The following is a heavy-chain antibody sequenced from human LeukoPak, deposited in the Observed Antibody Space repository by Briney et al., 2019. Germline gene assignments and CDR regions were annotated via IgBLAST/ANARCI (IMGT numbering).Heavy chain of an antibody. D-gene: IGHD1-26*01. V-gene: IGHV1-46*01. Sequence: GASVKVSCKASGYTFTTYYMHWVRQAPGQGLEWMGIINPSGGSTTYAQKFQGRVTMTSDTSTSTIYMELSSLRSDDTAAYYCARDYRGVGATGHFDYWGQGTPVTVAS. CDR2: INPSGGST. CDR3: ARDYRGVGATGHFDY. CDR1: GYTFTTYY. J-gene: IGHJ4*02.